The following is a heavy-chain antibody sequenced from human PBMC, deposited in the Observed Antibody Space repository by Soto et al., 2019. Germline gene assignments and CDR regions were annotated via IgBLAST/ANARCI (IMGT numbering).Heavy chain of an antibody. D-gene: IGHD3-22*01. Sequence: GGSLRLSCAASGFTFSSYAMSWVHQAPGKGLEWVSAISGSGGSTYYADSVKGRFTISRDNSKNTLYLQMNSLRAEDTAVYYCAKEVRAGIVVNPADYWGQGTLVTVSS. V-gene: IGHV3-23*01. CDR3: AKEVRAGIVVNPADY. CDR1: GFTFSSYA. J-gene: IGHJ4*02. CDR2: ISGSGGST.